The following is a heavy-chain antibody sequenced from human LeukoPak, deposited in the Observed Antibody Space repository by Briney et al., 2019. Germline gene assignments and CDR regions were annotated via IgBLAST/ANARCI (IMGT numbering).Heavy chain of an antibody. CDR1: GGSISSYY. Sequence: SETLSLTCTVSGGSISSYYWSWIRQPPGKGLEWIGSIYYSGSTYYNPSLKSRVTISVDTSKNQFSLKLSSVTAADTAVYYCARDRGYYGSGSYYTYWGQGTLVTVSS. CDR3: ARDRGYYGSGSYYTY. CDR2: IYYSGST. D-gene: IGHD3-10*01. V-gene: IGHV4-39*07. J-gene: IGHJ4*02.